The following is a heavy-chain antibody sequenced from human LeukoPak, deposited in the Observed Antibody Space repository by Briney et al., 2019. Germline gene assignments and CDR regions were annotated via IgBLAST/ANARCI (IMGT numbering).Heavy chain of an antibody. V-gene: IGHV3-21*01. D-gene: IGHD3-22*01. CDR2: IGSSSSYI. CDR3: ARSAYYYDSSHFGPDY. J-gene: IGHJ4*02. CDR1: GFTFSSYS. Sequence: GGSLRLSCAASGFTFSSYSMNWVRQAPGKGLEWVSSIGSSSSYIYYADSVKGRFTTSRDNAKNSLYLQMNSLRAEDTAVYYCARSAYYYDSSHFGPDYWGQGTLVTVSS.